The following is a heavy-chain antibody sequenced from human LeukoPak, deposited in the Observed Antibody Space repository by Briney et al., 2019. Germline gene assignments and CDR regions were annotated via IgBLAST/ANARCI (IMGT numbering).Heavy chain of an antibody. J-gene: IGHJ4*02. CDR1: GFTVSSNY. D-gene: IGHD1-26*01. V-gene: IGHV3-53*01. Sequence: GGSLRLSCAASGFTVSSNYMSWVRQAPGKGLEWVSVIYSGGSTYYADSVKGRFTISRDNAKNSLYLQMNSLRAEDTAVYYCARTPWSGSYYDYWGQGTLVTVSS. CDR3: ARTPWSGSYYDY. CDR2: IYSGGST.